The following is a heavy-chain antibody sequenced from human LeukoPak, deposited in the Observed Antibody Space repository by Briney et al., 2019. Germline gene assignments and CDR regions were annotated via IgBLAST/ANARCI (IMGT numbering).Heavy chain of an antibody. CDR1: GGSISSGGYY. CDR2: IYYSGST. D-gene: IGHD2-21*01. V-gene: IGHV4-31*03. Sequence: SETLSLTCTVSGGSISSGGYYWSWIRQHPGKGLEWIGYIYYSGSTYYNPSLKSRVTISVDTSKNQFSLKLSSVTAADTAVYYCARESLREGEDYGMDVWGQGTTVTVSS. J-gene: IGHJ6*02. CDR3: ARESLREGEDYGMDV.